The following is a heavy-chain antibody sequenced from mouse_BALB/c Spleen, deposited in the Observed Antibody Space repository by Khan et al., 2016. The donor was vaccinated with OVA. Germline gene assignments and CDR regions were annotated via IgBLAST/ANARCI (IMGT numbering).Heavy chain of an antibody. J-gene: IGHJ3*01. D-gene: IGHD2-14*01. Sequence: EVKLLESGPSLVKPSQTLSLTCSVTGDSITSGYWSWIRQFPGNKLEYMGYMIYTGYTDYNPSLKSRIAIPRHTSKNQYSLQLNSVTTEDTATYYCARSTYRYALAYWGQGTLVTVSA. CDR3: ARSTYRYALAY. V-gene: IGHV3-8*02. CDR2: MIYTGYT. CDR1: GDSITSGY.